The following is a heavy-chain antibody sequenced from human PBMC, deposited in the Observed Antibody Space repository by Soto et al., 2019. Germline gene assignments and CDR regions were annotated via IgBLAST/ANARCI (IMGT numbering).Heavy chain of an antibody. CDR3: ARTDEEFYAFDI. D-gene: IGHD3-10*01. CDR2: IYYSGST. J-gene: IGHJ3*02. CDR1: GGSISSYY. V-gene: IGHV4-59*01. Sequence: PSETLSLTCTVSGGSISSYYGSWIRQPPGKGLEWIGYIYYSGSTNYNPSLKSRVTISVDTSKNQFSLKLSSVTAADTAVYYCARTDEEFYAFDIWGQGTMVTVSS.